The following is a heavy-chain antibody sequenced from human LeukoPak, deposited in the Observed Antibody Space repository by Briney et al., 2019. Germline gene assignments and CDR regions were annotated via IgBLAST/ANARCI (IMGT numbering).Heavy chain of an antibody. CDR2: INPNSGGT. D-gene: IGHD6-13*01. CDR1: GYTFTGYY. J-gene: IGHJ4*02. Sequence: ASVKVSCKASGYTFTGYYMHWVRQAPGQGLEWMEWINPNSGGTNYAQKFQGRVTMTGDTSISTAYMELSRLRPDDTAVYYCARVSSSSWSFTFDYWGQGTLVTVSS. CDR3: ARVSSSSWSFTFDY. V-gene: IGHV1-2*02.